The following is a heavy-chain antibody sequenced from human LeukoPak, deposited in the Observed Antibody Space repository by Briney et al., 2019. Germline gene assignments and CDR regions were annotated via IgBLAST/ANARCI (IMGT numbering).Heavy chain of an antibody. CDR3: VRGRLLRSTNYFDY. J-gene: IGHJ4*02. CDR2: IRPEGSDK. D-gene: IGHD2-21*02. CDR1: GFTLTNYW. V-gene: IGHV3-7*01. Sequence: GGSLRLSCAASGFTLTNYWMGWVRQAPGKGLEWVANIRPEGSDKYYVDSVKGRFTISRDNAQNSVHLQMNSLRDEDTAVYYCVRGRLLRSTNYFDYWGQGALVTVSS.